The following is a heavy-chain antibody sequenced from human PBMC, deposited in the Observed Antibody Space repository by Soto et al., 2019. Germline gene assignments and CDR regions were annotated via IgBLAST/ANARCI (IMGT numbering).Heavy chain of an antibody. V-gene: IGHV1-2*04. Sequence: ASVKVSCKASGYTFTGYYMHWVRQAPGQGLEWMGWINPNSGGTNYAQKFQGWVTMTRDTSVSTAYMELSRLRSDDTAVYYCAREMASMGMASDYWGQGTLVTVSS. CDR3: AREMASMGMASDY. J-gene: IGHJ4*02. CDR2: INPNSGGT. D-gene: IGHD7-27*01. CDR1: GYTFTGYY.